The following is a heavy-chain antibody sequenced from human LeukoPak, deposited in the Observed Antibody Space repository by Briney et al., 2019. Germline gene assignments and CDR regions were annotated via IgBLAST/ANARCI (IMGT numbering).Heavy chain of an antibody. V-gene: IGHV3-48*04. CDR3: ARVTANNGYARDAFDI. CDR1: GFTFSSYS. D-gene: IGHD5-12*01. J-gene: IGHJ3*02. CDR2: ISSSGSPI. Sequence: GGSLRLSCAASGFTFSSYSMNWVRQAPGKGLEWVSYISSSGSPIYYADSVKGRFTISRDNAKNSLYLQMNSLRAEDTAVYYCARVTANNGYARDAFDIWGQGTMVTVSS.